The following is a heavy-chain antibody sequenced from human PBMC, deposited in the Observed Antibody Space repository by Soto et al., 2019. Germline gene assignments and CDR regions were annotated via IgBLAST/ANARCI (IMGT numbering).Heavy chain of an antibody. CDR3: ARDIGTIRGPHHTSAGPGH. CDR1: WFTFNSYS. Sequence: SGGSLRLSCAASWFTFNSYSMHWVRQAPGQGLEWVAVISFNGIDTYYADSVKGRVTISRDNSRNTVFLQMTSLRSEDTAVFYFARDIGTIRGPHHTSAGPGHWGQGTLVTVS. CDR2: ISFNGIDT. J-gene: IGHJ4*02. D-gene: IGHD3-3*01. V-gene: IGHV3-30*04.